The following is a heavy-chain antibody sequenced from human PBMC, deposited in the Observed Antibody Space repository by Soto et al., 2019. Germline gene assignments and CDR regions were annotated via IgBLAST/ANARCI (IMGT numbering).Heavy chain of an antibody. CDR1: GDSISSYY. CDR3: ALRIMAVVPEY. V-gene: IGHV4-59*01. D-gene: IGHD3-22*01. Sequence: QVQLQESGPGLVKPSETLSLTCAFSGDSISSYYCMWIRQPPGKGLESIGYLYYGRSANYNPSLKSRVTLSVDTSTNQCSLTLSSMTAADTAVYYCALRIMAVVPEYRGQGTLVTVAS. J-gene: IGHJ4*02. CDR2: LYYGRSA.